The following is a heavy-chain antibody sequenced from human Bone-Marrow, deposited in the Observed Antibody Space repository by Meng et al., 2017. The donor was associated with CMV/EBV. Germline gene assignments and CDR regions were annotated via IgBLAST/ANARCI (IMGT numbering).Heavy chain of an antibody. CDR1: GGIFSRCA. V-gene: IGHV1-69*05. J-gene: IGHJ6*02. CDR2: IIPIFGRA. D-gene: IGHD3-9*01. CDR3: AYGVLTGYYSGYYYGLDV. Sequence: SVKVSCKASGGIFSRCAISWVRQAPGQGLEWMGGIIPIFGRANYAQKFQGRVTITTDDSTSTAYMEVSSLRSEDTALYYCAYGVLTGYYSGYYYGLDVWAQGTTVTVSS.